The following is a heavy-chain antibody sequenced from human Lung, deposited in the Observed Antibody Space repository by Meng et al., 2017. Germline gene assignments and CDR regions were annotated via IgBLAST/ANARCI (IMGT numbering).Heavy chain of an antibody. J-gene: IGHJ2*01. CDR1: GFPFNTYA. CDR3: ARDKPPNDV. V-gene: IGHV3-30*01. Sequence: LGEAGGCGVPPWGSLWPSCGASGFPFNTYALPWVRQAPGKGLGWVSIMSFGGTQIFYSDSVGGRITLSRDNSKNTLYLQMNSLRAEDTAVYYCARDKPPNDVWGRGTLVTVSS. CDR2: MSFGGTQI.